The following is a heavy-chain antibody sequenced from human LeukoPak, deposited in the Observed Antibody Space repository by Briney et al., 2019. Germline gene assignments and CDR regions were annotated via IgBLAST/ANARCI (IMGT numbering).Heavy chain of an antibody. J-gene: IGHJ4*02. D-gene: IGHD6-19*01. CDR1: GFTFSSYA. CDR2: ISGTGGST. V-gene: IGHV3-23*01. CDR3: AKERAVPGHFDY. Sequence: GGSLRLSFAASGFTFSSYAMSWVRQAPGKGLEWVSAISGTGGSTYYADSAKGRFTISRDNSKNTLYLQMNSLRAEDTAVYFCAKERAVPGHFDYWGQGTLVTVSS.